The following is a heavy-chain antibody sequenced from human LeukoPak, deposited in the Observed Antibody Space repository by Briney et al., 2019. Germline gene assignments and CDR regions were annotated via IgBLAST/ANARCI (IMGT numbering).Heavy chain of an antibody. V-gene: IGHV4-59*01. CDR1: GGSTSSYY. CDR3: ARDPSRSVDAFDI. J-gene: IGHJ3*02. Sequence: KPSETLSLTCTVSGGSTSSYYWSWIRQPPGKGLEWIGYIYYSGSTNYNPSLKSRVTISVDTSKNQFSLKLSSVTAADTAVYYCARDPSRSVDAFDIWGQGTMVTVSS. D-gene: IGHD4-17*01. CDR2: IYYSGST.